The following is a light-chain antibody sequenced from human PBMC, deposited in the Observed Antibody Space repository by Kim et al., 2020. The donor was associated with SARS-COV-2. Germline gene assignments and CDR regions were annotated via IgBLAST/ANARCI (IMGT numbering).Light chain of an antibody. Sequence: QGKTASMTCGGNKIGGKSVHWYQQKPGQAPVLVIYYDSDRPSGIPERFSGSNSGNTATLTISRVEAGDEADYYCQVWDSSSDRKVFGGGTQLTVL. V-gene: IGLV3-21*04. CDR1: KIGGKS. CDR2: YDS. J-gene: IGLJ3*02. CDR3: QVWDSSSDRKV.